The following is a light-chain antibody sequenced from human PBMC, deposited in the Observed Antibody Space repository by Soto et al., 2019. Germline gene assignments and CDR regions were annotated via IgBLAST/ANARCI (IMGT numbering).Light chain of an antibody. V-gene: IGLV4-60*03. J-gene: IGLJ1*01. CDR3: ETWDNNTRV. CDR2: LEGSGSY. CDR1: SGHSSYI. Sequence: QPVLTQSSSASASLGSSVNLTCTLSSGHSSYIIAWHQQQPGKAPRYLMKLEGSGSYNKGSGVPDRFSGSSSGADRYLTMSNLQSEDEADYYCETWDNNTRVFGTGTKLTVX.